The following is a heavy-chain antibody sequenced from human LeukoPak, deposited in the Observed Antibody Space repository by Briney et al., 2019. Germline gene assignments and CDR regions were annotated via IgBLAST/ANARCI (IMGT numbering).Heavy chain of an antibody. CDR3: AKEYYYGSGSYYTKPHFFDY. D-gene: IGHD3-10*01. CDR2: TWYDGSNK. V-gene: IGHV3-33*06. Sequence: PGRSLRLSCAASGFSFSSYGMHWVRQAPGKGLEWVAVTWYDGSNKYYADSVKGRFTISRDNSKNTLYLQMNILRAEDTAVYYCAKEYYYGSGSYYTKPHFFDYWGQGTLVTVSS. CDR1: GFSFSSYG. J-gene: IGHJ4*02.